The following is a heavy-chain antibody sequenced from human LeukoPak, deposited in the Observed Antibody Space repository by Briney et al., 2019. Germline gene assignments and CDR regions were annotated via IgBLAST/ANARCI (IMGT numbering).Heavy chain of an antibody. V-gene: IGHV4-59*08. CDR3: ARTDYYDSPFDY. CDR2: IYYSGST. D-gene: IGHD3-22*01. J-gene: IGHJ4*02. CDR1: GGSISSYY. Sequence: SETLSLTCTVSGGSISSYYWSWIRQPPGKGLEWIGYIYYSGSTNYNPSLKSRVTISVDASKNQFSLKLSSVTAADTAVYYCARTDYYDSPFDYWGQGTLVTVSS.